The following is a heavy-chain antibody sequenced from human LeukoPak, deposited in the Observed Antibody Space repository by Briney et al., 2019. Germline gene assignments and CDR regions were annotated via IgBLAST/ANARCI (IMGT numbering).Heavy chain of an antibody. V-gene: IGHV3-23*01. CDR3: AKDVEVGATGPFDY. CDR1: GFTFSSYA. J-gene: IGHJ4*02. CDR2: ISGSGGST. D-gene: IGHD1-26*01. Sequence: GGSLTLSCAASGFTFSSYAMSWVRQAPGKGLEWVAAISGSGGSTYYADSVRGRFTISRDNSKNTLYLQMNSLSAEDTAVYYCAKDVEVGATGPFDYWGQGTLVTVSS.